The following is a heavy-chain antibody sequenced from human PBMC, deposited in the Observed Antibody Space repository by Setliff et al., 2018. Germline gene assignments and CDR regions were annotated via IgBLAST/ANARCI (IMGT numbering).Heavy chain of an antibody. CDR1: GFTVSSNY. CDR3: ARGYSYGYGDAFDI. D-gene: IGHD5-18*01. CDR2: ICSGGGT. V-gene: IGHV3-53*01. J-gene: IGHJ3*02. Sequence: GGSLRLSCAASGFTVSSNYMSWVRQAPGKGLEWVSVICSGGGTYYADSVKGRFTISRDNSKNTLYLQMNSLRAEDTAVYYCARGYSYGYGDAFDIWGQGTMVTVSS.